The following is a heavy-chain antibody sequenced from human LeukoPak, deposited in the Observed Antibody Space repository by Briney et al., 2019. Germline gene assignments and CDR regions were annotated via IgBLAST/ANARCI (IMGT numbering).Heavy chain of an antibody. V-gene: IGHV3-11*04. CDR2: ISSSGSTI. CDR3: ARLYNWNYVDI. J-gene: IGHJ3*02. D-gene: IGHD1-7*01. Sequence: NPGGSLRLSCAASGFAFSDYYMSWIRQAPGKGLEWVSYISSSGSTIYYADSVKGRFTISRDNAKNSLYLQMNSLRAEDTAVYYCARLYNWNYVDIWGQGTMVTVSS. CDR1: GFAFSDYY.